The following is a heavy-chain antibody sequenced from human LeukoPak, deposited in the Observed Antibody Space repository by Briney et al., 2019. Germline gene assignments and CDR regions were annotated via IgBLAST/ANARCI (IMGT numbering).Heavy chain of an antibody. CDR1: GGSISSYY. Sequence: SETLSLTCTVSGGSISSYYWSWIRQPPGKGLEWIGYIYYSGSTNYNPSLKSRVTISVDTSKNQFSLKLSSVTAADTAVYYCARHRACSSTSCYYYYGMDVWGQGTTVTVSS. CDR3: ARHRACSSTSCYYYYGMDV. V-gene: IGHV4-59*08. J-gene: IGHJ6*02. D-gene: IGHD2-2*01. CDR2: IYYSGST.